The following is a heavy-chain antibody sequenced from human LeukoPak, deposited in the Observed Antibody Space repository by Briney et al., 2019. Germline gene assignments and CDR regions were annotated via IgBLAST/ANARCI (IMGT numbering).Heavy chain of an antibody. CDR1: GFTFSSYW. D-gene: IGHD3-3*01. J-gene: IGHJ4*02. CDR2: INSDGSST. CDR3: AARGTYYDFWSGYPRSGY. Sequence: PGGSLRLSCAASGFTFSSYWMHWVRQAPGKGLVWVSRINSDGSSTSYADSVKGRFTISRDNAKNTLYLQMNSLRDEDTAVYYCAARGTYYDFWSGYPRSGYWGQGTLVTVSS. V-gene: IGHV3-74*01.